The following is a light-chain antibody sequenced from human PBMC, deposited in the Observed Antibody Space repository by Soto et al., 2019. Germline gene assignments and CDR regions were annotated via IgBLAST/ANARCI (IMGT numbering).Light chain of an antibody. V-gene: IGKV3-20*01. CDR1: QSVSSTY. Sequence: EIVLTQSPGTLSLSPGERATLSCRASQSVSSTYLAWYQQKPGQAPRLLIYGASSRATGIPDRFSGSGSGTDFTLTISRPEPEDFAVYYCQQYGSSPSTLGGGTKVDIK. J-gene: IGKJ4*01. CDR3: QQYGSSPST. CDR2: GAS.